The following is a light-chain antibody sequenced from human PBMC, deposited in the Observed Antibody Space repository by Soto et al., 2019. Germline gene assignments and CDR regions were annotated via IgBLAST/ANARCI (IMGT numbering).Light chain of an antibody. CDR2: LTS. V-gene: IGKV3-11*01. CDR1: QALNTR. Sequence: EIVLTQSPATLSAFPGDRVTLSCRASQALNTRLAWYQHKPGQAPRLLIYLTSNRAAGVPARFSAWGSETGFNLTISAVEPEDFAVYYCHQRQSWPRTFGQATKVEIK. CDR3: HQRQSWPRT. J-gene: IGKJ1*01.